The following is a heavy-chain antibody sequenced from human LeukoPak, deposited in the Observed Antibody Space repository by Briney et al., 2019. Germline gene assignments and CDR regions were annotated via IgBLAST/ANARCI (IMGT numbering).Heavy chain of an antibody. D-gene: IGHD3-10*01. CDR3: ARVVRGVINFDY. J-gene: IGHJ4*02. CDR1: GYTFTGYY. V-gene: IGHV1-2*02. Sequence: GASVKVSCKASGYTFTGYYMHWVRQARGQGLEWMGWINPNSGGTNYAQKFQGRVSMTRDTSISTAYMELSRLRSDDTAVYYCARVVRGVINFDYWGQGTLVTVSA. CDR2: INPNSGGT.